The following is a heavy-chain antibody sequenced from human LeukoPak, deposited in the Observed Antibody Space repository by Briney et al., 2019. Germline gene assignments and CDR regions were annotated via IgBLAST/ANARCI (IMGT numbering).Heavy chain of an antibody. CDR2: IYHSGST. V-gene: IGHV4-38-2*02. CDR3: ARQWRYCSGGSCYSMADYYYYYMDV. CDR1: GYSISSGDY. D-gene: IGHD2-15*01. J-gene: IGHJ6*03. Sequence: SETLSLTRTVSGYSISSGDYWGWIRQPPGKGLEWIASIYHSGSTYYNPSLRSRVTISIDTSKNQFSLKLSSVTAADTAVYYCARQWRYCSGGSCYSMADYYYYYMDVWGKGTTVTISS.